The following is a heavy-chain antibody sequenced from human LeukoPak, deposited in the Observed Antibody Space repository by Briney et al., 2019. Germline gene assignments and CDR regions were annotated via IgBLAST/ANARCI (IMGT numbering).Heavy chain of an antibody. Sequence: GGSLRLSCTASGFTFNSYAMHWVRQAPGKGLEWVAKISYDGINEDYADSVKGRFTISRENSKETLFLQMNSLRAEDSAVYYCAKGVSIVGATTPFDYWGQGTLVTVSS. CDR2: ISYDGINE. V-gene: IGHV3-30*18. CDR1: GFTFNSYA. D-gene: IGHD1-26*01. J-gene: IGHJ4*02. CDR3: AKGVSIVGATTPFDY.